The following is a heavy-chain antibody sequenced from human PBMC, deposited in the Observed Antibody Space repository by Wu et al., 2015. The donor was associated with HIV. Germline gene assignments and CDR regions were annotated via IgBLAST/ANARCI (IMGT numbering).Heavy chain of an antibody. D-gene: IGHD5-24*01. Sequence: QVQLVQSGAEVKKPGASVKVSCKASGYTFTGYYMHWVRQAPGQGLEWMGWINPNSGGTNYAQKFQGRVTMTRDTSISTAYMELSRLRSDDTAVYYCARDLTPGTDGYNPYNWFDPWAREPVVTVSS. CDR2: INPNSGGT. CDR3: ARDLTPGTDGYNPYNWFDP. CDR1: GYTFTGYY. J-gene: IGHJ5*02. V-gene: IGHV1-2*02.